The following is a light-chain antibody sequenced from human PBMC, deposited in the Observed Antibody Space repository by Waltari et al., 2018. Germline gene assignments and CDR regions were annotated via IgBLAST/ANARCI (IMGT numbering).Light chain of an antibody. CDR1: QSVTSN. Sequence: TVMTQSPDTLSVSPGARASLSCRASQSVTSNLAWYQQKPGPAPSLLIHGASTRATGIPARFSGSGSGTEFTLTISSLQSEDFAAYYCQQYNNWPRTFGQGTKVEIK. J-gene: IGKJ1*01. V-gene: IGKV3-15*01. CDR3: QQYNNWPRT. CDR2: GAS.